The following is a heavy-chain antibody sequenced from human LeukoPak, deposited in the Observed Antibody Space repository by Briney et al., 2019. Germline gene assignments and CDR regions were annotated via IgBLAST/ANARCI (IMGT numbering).Heavy chain of an antibody. CDR3: ARKGYCSSTSCLYYFDY. CDR2: ISYDGSNK. Sequence: HSGGSLRLSCAASGFTFSSYAMHWVRQAPGKGLEWVAVISYDGSNKYYADSVKGRFTISRGNSKNTLYLQMNSLRAEDTAVYYCARKGYCSSTSCLYYFDYWGQGTLVTVSS. V-gene: IGHV3-30-3*01. J-gene: IGHJ4*02. CDR1: GFTFSSYA. D-gene: IGHD2-2*01.